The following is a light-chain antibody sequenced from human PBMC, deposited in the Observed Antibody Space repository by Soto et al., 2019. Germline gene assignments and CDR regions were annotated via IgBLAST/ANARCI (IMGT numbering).Light chain of an antibody. J-gene: IGLJ2*01. CDR1: SNDIGANNY. Sequence: QSALTQPASVSGSPGQSITISCTGTSNDIGANNYVSWYQHHPGKAPKILIYEAANRPSGVSHRFSGSKSGNTASLTISGLQAEDEADYFCTSYTSTSTLVFGGGTMLTVL. CDR3: TSYTSTSTLV. CDR2: EAA. V-gene: IGLV2-14*01.